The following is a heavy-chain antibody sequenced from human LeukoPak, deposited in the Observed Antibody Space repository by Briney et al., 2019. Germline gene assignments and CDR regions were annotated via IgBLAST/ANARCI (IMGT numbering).Heavy chain of an antibody. CDR2: MNPNSGNT. CDR3: ARRRYCSSTSCQTSPIAFDY. J-gene: IGHJ4*02. V-gene: IGHV1-8*01. Sequence: GASVKVSCKASGYIFTSYDINWVRQATGQGLEWMGWMNPNSGNTGYAQKFQGRVTMTRNTSISTAYMELSSLRSEDTAVYYCARRRYCSSTSCQTSPIAFDYWGQGTLVTVSS. D-gene: IGHD2-2*01. CDR1: GYIFTSYD.